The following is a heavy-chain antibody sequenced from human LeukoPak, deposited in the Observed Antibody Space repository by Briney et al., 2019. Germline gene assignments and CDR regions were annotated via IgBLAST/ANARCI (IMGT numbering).Heavy chain of an antibody. V-gene: IGHV3-21*01. CDR3: ARELSGGSYWGYFDY. Sequence: PGGSLRLSCAASGFTFSSYNMNWVRQTPGQGLEWVSSITSGSSHIYYADSVKGRFTMSRDNAKNSLYLQMNSLRAEDTAVYYCARELSGGSYWGYFDYWGQGTLVTVSS. CDR2: ITSGSSHI. CDR1: GFTFSSYN. D-gene: IGHD1-26*01. J-gene: IGHJ4*02.